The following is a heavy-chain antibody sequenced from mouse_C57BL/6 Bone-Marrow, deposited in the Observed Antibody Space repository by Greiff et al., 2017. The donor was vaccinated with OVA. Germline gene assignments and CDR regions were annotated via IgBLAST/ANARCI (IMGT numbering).Heavy chain of an antibody. CDR3: ASLLRPYAMDY. D-gene: IGHD1-1*01. V-gene: IGHV1-61*01. CDR2: IYPSDSEN. Sequence: VQLQQPGAELVRPGSSVKLSCKASGYTFTSYWMDWVKQRPGQGLEWIGNIYPSDSENHYNQKFKDKATLTVDKSSSTAYMQLSSLTSEYSAVYYCASLLRPYAMDYWGQGTSVTVSS. CDR1: GYTFTSYW. J-gene: IGHJ4*01.